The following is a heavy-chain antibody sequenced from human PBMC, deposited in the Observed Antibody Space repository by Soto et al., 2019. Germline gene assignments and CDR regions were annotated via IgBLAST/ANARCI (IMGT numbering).Heavy chain of an antibody. J-gene: IGHJ5*02. CDR1: GGSISSGGYY. CDR3: ARSVDP. Sequence: SGSLSLTCTVSGGSISSGGYYWSWIRQHPGKGLEWIGYIYYSGTTYYNPSLRSRVTISVDTSKNQFSLRLTSVTAADTAVYYCARSVDPWGQGTLVTVSS. V-gene: IGHV4-31*03. CDR2: IYYSGTT.